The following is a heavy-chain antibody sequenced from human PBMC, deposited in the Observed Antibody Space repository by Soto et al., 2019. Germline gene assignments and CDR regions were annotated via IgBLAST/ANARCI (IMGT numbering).Heavy chain of an antibody. CDR1: GFTFSSYS. V-gene: IGHV3-48*01. CDR3: ARANYYGSPGDFDY. Sequence: EVQLVESGGGLVQPGGSLRLSCAASGFTFSSYSMNWVRQAPGKGLEWVSYISSSSSTIYYADSVKGRFTISRDNAKNSLYLHMNSLRAEDMAVYYCARANYYGSPGDFDYWGQGTLVTVSS. D-gene: IGHD3-10*01. CDR2: ISSSSSTI. J-gene: IGHJ4*02.